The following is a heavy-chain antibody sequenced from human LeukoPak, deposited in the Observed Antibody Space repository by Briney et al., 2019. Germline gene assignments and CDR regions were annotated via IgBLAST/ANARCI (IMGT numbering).Heavy chain of an antibody. CDR3: ARDSRPLLWFGELLS. CDR1: GFTFSNYA. J-gene: IGHJ5*02. D-gene: IGHD3-10*01. Sequence: GGSLRLSCAASGFTFSNYAMHWVRQAPGKGLEWVAVISYDGSNKYYADSVKGRFTISRDNSKNTLYLQMNSLRAEDTAVYFCARDSRPLLWFGELLSWGQGTLVAVSS. V-gene: IGHV3-30-3*01. CDR2: ISYDGSNK.